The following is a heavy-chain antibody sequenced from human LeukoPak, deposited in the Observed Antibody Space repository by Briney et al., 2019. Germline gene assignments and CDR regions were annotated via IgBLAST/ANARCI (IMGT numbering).Heavy chain of an antibody. D-gene: IGHD6-19*01. CDR1: GFTFSSYS. V-gene: IGHV3-48*01. CDR3: ARDAASSGWYVAGGFDY. J-gene: IGHJ4*02. Sequence: GGSLRLSCAASGFTFSSYSMNWVRQAPGKGLEWVSYISSSSSTIYYADSVKGRFAISRDNAKNSLYLQMNSLRAEDTAVYYCARDAASSGWYVAGGFDYWGQGTLVTVSS. CDR2: ISSSSSTI.